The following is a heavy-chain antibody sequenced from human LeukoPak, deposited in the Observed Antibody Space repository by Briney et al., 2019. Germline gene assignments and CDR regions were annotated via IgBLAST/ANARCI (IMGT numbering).Heavy chain of an antibody. CDR2: ISGSGGST. V-gene: IGHV3-23*01. D-gene: IGHD5/OR15-5a*01. CDR3: AKSTGSGVYRPFDP. CDR1: GFTFSSFA. Sequence: GGSLRLSCAASGFTFSSFAMSWVRQAPGKGLEWVSSISGSGGSTYYADSVKGRFIISRDNSKNTLYLQMNSLRAEDTAVYYCAKSTGSGVYRPFDPRGQGTLVTVSS. J-gene: IGHJ5*02.